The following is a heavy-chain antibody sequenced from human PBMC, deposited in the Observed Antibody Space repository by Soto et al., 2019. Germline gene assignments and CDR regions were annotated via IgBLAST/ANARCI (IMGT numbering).Heavy chain of an antibody. Sequence: QVQLVQSGAEVKKPGASVKVSCKASGYTFSDHDINWVRQAAGQGPEWLGWMNPNSGATGSAQNFQGRVTMTRDTSKRTAYMELSSLRSEDTAVYYCARVGGNWNDDYFDYWGQGTLVTVSS. V-gene: IGHV1-8*01. CDR2: MNPNSGAT. D-gene: IGHD1-1*01. CDR1: GYTFSDHD. CDR3: ARVGGNWNDDYFDY. J-gene: IGHJ4*02.